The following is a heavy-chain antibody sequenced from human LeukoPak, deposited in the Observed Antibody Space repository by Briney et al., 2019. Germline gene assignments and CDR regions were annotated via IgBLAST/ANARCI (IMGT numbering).Heavy chain of an antibody. D-gene: IGHD1-14*01. V-gene: IGHV4-39*07. CDR1: GFTFSSYW. CDR3: ARVKRYITAANWFDP. Sequence: GSLRLSCAASGFTFSSYWMSWVRQPPGKGLEWIGSIYYSGSTYYNPSLKSRVTISVDTSKNQFSLKLSSVTAADTAVYYCARVKRYITAANWFDPWGQGTLVTVSS. J-gene: IGHJ5*02. CDR2: IYYSGST.